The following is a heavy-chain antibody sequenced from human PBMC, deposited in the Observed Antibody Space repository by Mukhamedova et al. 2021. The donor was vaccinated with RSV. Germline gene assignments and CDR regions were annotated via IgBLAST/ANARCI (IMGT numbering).Heavy chain of an antibody. V-gene: IGHV3-21*01. Sequence: VRQAPGKGLEWVSSISSSSSYIYYADSVKGRFTISRDNAKNSLYLQMNSLRAEDTAVYYCARDLRGYSYGADFDYWGQGTLVTV. D-gene: IGHD5-18*01. CDR2: ISSSSSYI. J-gene: IGHJ4*02. CDR3: ARDLRGYSYGADFDY.